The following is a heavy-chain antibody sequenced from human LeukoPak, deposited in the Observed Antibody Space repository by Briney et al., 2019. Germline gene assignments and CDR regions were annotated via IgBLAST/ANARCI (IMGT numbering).Heavy chain of an antibody. V-gene: IGHV3-11*01. CDR3: GRDLGYSHGFDY. D-gene: IGHD5-18*01. J-gene: IGHJ4*02. CDR1: GFTFSDYY. CDR2: ISSSGSTI. Sequence: GGSLRLSCAASGFTFSDYYMSWLRQAPGKGLEWVSYISSSGSTIYYADSVKGRFTISRDNANNSLYLQMNSLRAEDTAVYYCGRDLGYSHGFDYWGQGTLVTVSS.